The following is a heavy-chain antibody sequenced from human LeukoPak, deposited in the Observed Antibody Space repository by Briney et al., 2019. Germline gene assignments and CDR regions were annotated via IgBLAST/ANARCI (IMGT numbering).Heavy chain of an antibody. CDR3: ARAYYYDSSDYYYRY. CDR1: GGTFSSYA. J-gene: IGHJ4*02. CDR2: IIPIFGTA. D-gene: IGHD3-22*01. V-gene: IGHV1-69*01. Sequence: GASVKVSCKASGGTFSSYAISWVRQAPGQGLEWMGGIIPIFGTADYAQKFQGRVTITADESTSTAYMELSSLRSDDTAVYYCARAYYYDSSDYYYRYWGQGTLVTVSS.